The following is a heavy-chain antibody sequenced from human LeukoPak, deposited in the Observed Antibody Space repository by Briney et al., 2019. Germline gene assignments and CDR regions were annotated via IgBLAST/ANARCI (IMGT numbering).Heavy chain of an antibody. D-gene: IGHD4-11*01. CDR3: ARGTTVTSDY. Sequence: PSETLSLTCTVSGGSISSYYWSWIRQPPGKGLEWIGYIYYSGSTNYNPSLKSRVTISVDTSKNQFSLKLSSVTAADTAVYYCARGTTVTSDYWGQGTLVTVSP. CDR2: IYYSGST. CDR1: GGSISSYY. J-gene: IGHJ4*02. V-gene: IGHV4-59*01.